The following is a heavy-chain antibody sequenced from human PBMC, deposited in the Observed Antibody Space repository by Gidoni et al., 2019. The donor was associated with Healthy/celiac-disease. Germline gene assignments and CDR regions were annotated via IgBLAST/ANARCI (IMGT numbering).Heavy chain of an antibody. D-gene: IGHD6-19*01. CDR1: GFPFSSYG. Sequence: QVQLVESGGGVVQPGRSLRLSCAASGFPFSSYGMHWVRQAPGKGLEWVAVISYDGSNKYYADSVKGRFTISRDNSKNTLYLQMNSLRAEDTAVYYCAKDPSSSGWFQYYFDYWGQGTLVTVSS. CDR2: ISYDGSNK. CDR3: AKDPSSSGWFQYYFDY. V-gene: IGHV3-30*18. J-gene: IGHJ4*02.